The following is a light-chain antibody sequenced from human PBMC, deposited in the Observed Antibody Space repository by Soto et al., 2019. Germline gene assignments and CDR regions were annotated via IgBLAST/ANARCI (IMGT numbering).Light chain of an antibody. CDR2: AAS. J-gene: IGKJ5*01. V-gene: IGKV1-9*01. Sequence: DIQMTQSPSFLSASVGDRVTITCRASQGISSNLAWYQQKPGKAPKLLIYAASTLQSGVPSRFSGSGSGTELTLTISSLQPEDFATYYFQLFNSYPITFGQGTRLEI. CDR1: QGISSN. CDR3: QLFNSYPIT.